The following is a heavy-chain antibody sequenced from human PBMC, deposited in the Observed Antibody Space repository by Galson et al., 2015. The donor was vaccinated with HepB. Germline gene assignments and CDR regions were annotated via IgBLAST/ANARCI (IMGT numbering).Heavy chain of an antibody. CDR3: ARDSYASRGWFDP. V-gene: IGHV6-1*01. D-gene: IGHD2-2*01. CDR1: GDSVSSNSAA. Sequence: CAISGDSVSSNSAAWNWIRQSPSRGLGWLGRTYYGSKWYNDYAVSVKSRITINPDTSKNQFSLQLNSVTPEDTAVYYCARDSYASRGWFDPWGQGTLVTVSS. CDR2: TYYGSKWYN. J-gene: IGHJ5*02.